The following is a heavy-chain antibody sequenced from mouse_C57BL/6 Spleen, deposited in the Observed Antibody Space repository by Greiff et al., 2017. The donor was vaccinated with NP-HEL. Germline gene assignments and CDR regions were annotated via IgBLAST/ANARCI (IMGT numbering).Heavy chain of an antibody. CDR2: IDPEDGDT. D-gene: IGHD2-5*01. CDR3: TTRPYYSNLFAY. V-gene: IGHV14-1*01. Sequence: EVQLQQSGAELVRPGASVKLSCTASGFNIKDYYMHWVKQRPEQGLEWIGRIDPEDGDTEYAPKFQGTATMTADTSSNTAYLQLSSLTSEDTDVYYCTTRPYYSNLFAYWGQGTLVTVSA. CDR1: GFNIKDYY. J-gene: IGHJ3*01.